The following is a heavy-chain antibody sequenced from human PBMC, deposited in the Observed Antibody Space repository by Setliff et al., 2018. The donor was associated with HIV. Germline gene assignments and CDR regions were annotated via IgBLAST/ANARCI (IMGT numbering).Heavy chain of an antibody. CDR1: GYTFTTYA. CDR3: ARLSPYGDYLLFQC. J-gene: IGHJ4*02. D-gene: IGHD4-17*01. V-gene: IGHV7-4-1*02. CDR2: INTNTGNP. Sequence: ASVKVSCKASGYTFTTYAMNWVRQAPGQGLEWMGWINTNTGNPTSAQGFTGRFVFSVDTSVSTAYLQISSLKAEDTAVYYCARLSPYGDYLLFQCWGQGTQVTVSS.